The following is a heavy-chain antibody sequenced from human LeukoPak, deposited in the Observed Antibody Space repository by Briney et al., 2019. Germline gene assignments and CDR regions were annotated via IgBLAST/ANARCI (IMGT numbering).Heavy chain of an antibody. D-gene: IGHD3-22*01. J-gene: IGHJ4*02. CDR2: IIPIFGTA. Sequence: ASVKVSCKASGGTFSSYAISWVRQAPGQGLEWMGGIIPIFGTANYAQKFQGRVTITTDESTSTAYMELSSLRSEDTAVYYCARTYYYDSSGRIQPGGCYFDYWGQGTLVTVSS. CDR1: GGTFSSYA. CDR3: ARTYYYDSSGRIQPGGCYFDY. V-gene: IGHV1-69*05.